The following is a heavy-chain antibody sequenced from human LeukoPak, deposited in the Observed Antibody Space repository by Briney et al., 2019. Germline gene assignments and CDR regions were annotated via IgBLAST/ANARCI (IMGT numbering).Heavy chain of an antibody. J-gene: IGHJ4*02. Sequence: ASVKVSCKASGYTFTDYAMHWVRQAPGQGLEWMGRIDPNSGGTHYPQKFQGRVTVTRDTSITTAYMELSRLTSDDTAIYFCTRDLTTSGPIGIWGQGTLVTVSS. CDR2: IDPNSGGT. CDR3: TRDLTTSGPIGI. V-gene: IGHV1-2*06. D-gene: IGHD3-9*01. CDR1: GYTFTDYA.